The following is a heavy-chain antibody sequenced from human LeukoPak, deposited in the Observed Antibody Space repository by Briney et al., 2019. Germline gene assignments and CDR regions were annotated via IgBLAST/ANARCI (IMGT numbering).Heavy chain of an antibody. CDR3: ARLGGCTTTSCYVHWFDP. CDR1: GASISGYP. J-gene: IGHJ5*02. Sequence: SETLSLTCTVPGASISGYPWAWIRQPAGRGLEWIGRIYASGTTNYSPSLKSRVTISVDTSKNQFSLKLYSVTAADTAVYFCARLGGCTTTSCYVHWFDPWGQGTLVTVSS. CDR2: IYASGTT. V-gene: IGHV4-4*07. D-gene: IGHD2-2*01.